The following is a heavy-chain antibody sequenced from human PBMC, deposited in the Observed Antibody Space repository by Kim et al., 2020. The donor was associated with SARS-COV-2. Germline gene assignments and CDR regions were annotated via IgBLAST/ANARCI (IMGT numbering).Heavy chain of an antibody. Sequence: SVKVSYKASGGTFSSYAISWVRQAPGQGLEWMGGIIPIFGTANYAQKFQGRVTITADESTSTAYMELSSLRSEDTAVYYCARDQYYYGSGSYFPGGYWGQGTLVTVSS. D-gene: IGHD3-10*01. CDR3: ARDQYYYGSGSYFPGGY. CDR2: IIPIFGTA. CDR1: GGTFSSYA. J-gene: IGHJ4*02. V-gene: IGHV1-69*13.